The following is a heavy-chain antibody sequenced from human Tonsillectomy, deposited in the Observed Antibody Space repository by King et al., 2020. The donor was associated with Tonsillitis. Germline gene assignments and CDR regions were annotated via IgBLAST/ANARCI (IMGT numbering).Heavy chain of an antibody. J-gene: IGHJ5*02. CDR1: GYTFTDYY. CDR2: INPNSGDT. D-gene: IGHD2-15*01. V-gene: IGHV1-2*02. Sequence: VQLVQYGAEVKKPGASVKVSCKTSGYTFTDYYVHWVRQAPGQGLEWMGWINPNSGDTNYAQKFQGRITMTRDTSIRTVYMDLSRLRSDDTAVYYCASDGYCSAGICRDWIDPWGQGTLVTVSS. CDR3: ASDGYCSAGICRDWIDP.